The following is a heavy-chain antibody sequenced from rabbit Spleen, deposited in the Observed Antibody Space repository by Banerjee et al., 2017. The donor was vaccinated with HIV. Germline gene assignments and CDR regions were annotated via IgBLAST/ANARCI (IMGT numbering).Heavy chain of an antibody. CDR2: INAVTGKA. D-gene: IGHD8-1*01. J-gene: IGHJ6*01. V-gene: IGHV1S45*01. CDR1: GFDFSNYG. CDR3: ARDTGSSFSSYGMDL. Sequence: QEQLVESGGGLVQPGGSLKLSCKASGFDFSNYGMSWVRQAPGKGLEWIACINAVTGKAVYASWAKGRFTFSKTSSTTVTLQMTSLTVADTATYFCARDTGSSFSSYGMDLWGQGTLVTVS.